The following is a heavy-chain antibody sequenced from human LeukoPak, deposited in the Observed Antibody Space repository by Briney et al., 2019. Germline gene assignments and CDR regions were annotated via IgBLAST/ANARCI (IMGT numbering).Heavy chain of an antibody. D-gene: IGHD1-1*01. V-gene: IGHV4-4*09. CDR3: ARRRTTGTPGYFDS. J-gene: IGHJ4*02. CDR2: ISTSGST. Sequence: SETLSLTCTISRGSISTYYWSWIRQPPGKGLEWIGYISTSGSTNYNPSLKSRVTISVDTSKNQFSLNLSSVTAADTAVYYCARRRTTGTPGYFDSWGQGTLVTVSS. CDR1: RGSISTYY.